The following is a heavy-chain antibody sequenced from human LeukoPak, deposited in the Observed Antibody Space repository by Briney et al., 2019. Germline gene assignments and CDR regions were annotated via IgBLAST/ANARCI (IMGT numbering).Heavy chain of an antibody. CDR2: INPSGGST. J-gene: IGHJ4*02. CDR1: GYTFTSYG. V-gene: IGHV1-46*01. CDR3: ARIGGSYYRTYYFDY. D-gene: IGHD1-26*01. Sequence: ASVKVSCKASGYTFTSYGISWVRQAPGQGLEWMGIINPSGGSTSYAQKFQGRVTMTRDTSTSTVYMELSSLRSEDTAVYYCARIGGSYYRTYYFDYWGQGTLVTVSS.